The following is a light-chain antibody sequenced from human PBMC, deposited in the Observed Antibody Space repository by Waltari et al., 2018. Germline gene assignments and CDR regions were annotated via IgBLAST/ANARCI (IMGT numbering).Light chain of an antibody. CDR3: HQYNHWPTFT. J-gene: IGKJ2*01. CDR1: QSFNNY. CDR2: DAS. V-gene: IGKV3-11*01. Sequence: EIVLTQSPATLSLSPGERAVLSCRASQSFNNYLAWYQQKPGQAPRLLIYDASTRATGIAARCSGSGSGTDFTLTISALQSEDLAVYYCHQYNHWPTFTFGQGTKLQIE.